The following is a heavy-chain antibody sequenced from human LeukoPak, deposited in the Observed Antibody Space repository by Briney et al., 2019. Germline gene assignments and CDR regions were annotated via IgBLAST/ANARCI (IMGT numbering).Heavy chain of an antibody. CDR2: INHSGST. J-gene: IGHJ6*02. CDR3: ARDGGNSVSPYGMDV. V-gene: IGHV4-34*01. CDR1: GGSFSGYY. Sequence: PSETLSLTCAVYGGSFSGYYWSWIRQPPGKGLEWIGEINHSGSTNYNPSLKSRVTISVDTSKNQFSLKLSSVTAAGTAVYYCARDGGNSVSPYGMDVWGQGTTVTVSS. D-gene: IGHD4-23*01.